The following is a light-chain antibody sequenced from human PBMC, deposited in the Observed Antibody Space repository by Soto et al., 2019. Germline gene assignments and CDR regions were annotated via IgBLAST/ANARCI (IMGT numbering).Light chain of an antibody. J-gene: IGKJ4*01. CDR3: QQFSSYPLT. CDR1: QTVRNNY. V-gene: IGKV3-20*01. CDR2: DAS. Sequence: IVLMQYARTLSLSPGERDNLHCRVSQTVRNNYLAWYQQKPGQAPRLLIYDASSRATGIPDRFSGGGSGTDFTLTISRLEPEDFAVYYCQQFSSYPLTFGGGTKVDIK.